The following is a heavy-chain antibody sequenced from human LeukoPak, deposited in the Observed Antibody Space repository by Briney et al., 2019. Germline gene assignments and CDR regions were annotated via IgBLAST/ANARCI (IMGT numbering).Heavy chain of an antibody. Sequence: SETLSLTCTVSGGSISSSSYYWGWIRQPPGKGLEWIGSIYYSGSTYYNPSLKSRVTISVDTSKNQFSLKLSSVTAADTAVYYCARDLSYYYDSSGHHAFDIWGQGTMVTVSS. J-gene: IGHJ3*02. CDR1: GGSISSSSYY. CDR3: ARDLSYYYDSSGHHAFDI. V-gene: IGHV4-39*07. D-gene: IGHD3-22*01. CDR2: IYYSGST.